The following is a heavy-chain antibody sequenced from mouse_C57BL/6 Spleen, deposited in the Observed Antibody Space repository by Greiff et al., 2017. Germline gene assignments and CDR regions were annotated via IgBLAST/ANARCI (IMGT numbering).Heavy chain of an antibody. CDR2: IWSDGST. J-gene: IGHJ4*01. CDR3: ARHRGDYDGYYYAMDY. V-gene: IGHV2-6-1*01. D-gene: IGHD2-4*01. Sequence: VKLVESGPGLVAPSQSLSITCTVSGFSLTSYGVHWVRQPPGKGLEWLVVIWSDGSTTYNSALKSRLSISKDNSKSQVFLKMNSLQTDDTAMYYCARHRGDYDGYYYAMDYWGQGTSVTVSS. CDR1: GFSLTSYG.